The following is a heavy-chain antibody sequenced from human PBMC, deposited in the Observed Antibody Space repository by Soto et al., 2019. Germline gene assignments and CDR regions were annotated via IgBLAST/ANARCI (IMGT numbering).Heavy chain of an antibody. CDR2: IWFDATIE. CDR1: GFTFSSYD. J-gene: IGHJ4*02. V-gene: IGHV3-33*01. CDR3: ARPGGQLVPFDN. D-gene: IGHD6-6*01. Sequence: QVQLVESGGGVVQPGRSLRLSCAASGFTFSSYDIHWVRQAPGKGLEWVASIWFDATIENYADSVKGRFTISRDNSKDTVYLLMSSLRVEDTAIYYCARPGGQLVPFDNWGQGTLVTVSS.